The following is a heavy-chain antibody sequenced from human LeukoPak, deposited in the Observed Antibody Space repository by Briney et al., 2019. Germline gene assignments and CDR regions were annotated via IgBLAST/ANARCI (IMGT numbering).Heavy chain of an antibody. D-gene: IGHD4-17*01. CDR3: ARDLVTVTKGFDI. Sequence: SETLSLTCTVSGGSISSSSYYWGWIRQPPGKGLEWIGYISYIGSTNYNPSLKSRVTISIDTSKNQFSLKLTSVTAADTAVYYCARDLVTVTKGFDIWGQGTMVSVSS. CDR2: ISYIGST. J-gene: IGHJ3*02. V-gene: IGHV4-61*01. CDR1: GGSISSSSYY.